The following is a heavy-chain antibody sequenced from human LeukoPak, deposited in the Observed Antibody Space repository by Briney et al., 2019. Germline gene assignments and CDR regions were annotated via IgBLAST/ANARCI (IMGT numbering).Heavy chain of an antibody. J-gene: IGHJ5*02. V-gene: IGHV4-4*07. CDR3: ARVIAAAFNNWFDP. D-gene: IGHD6-13*01. Sequence: SETLSLTCTVSGGSISSYYWSWIRQPAGKGLEWIGRIYTSGSTNYNPSLKSRVTMSVDTSKNQFSLKLSSVTAADTAVYYCARVIAAAFNNWFDPWGQGTLVTVSS. CDR1: GGSISSYY. CDR2: IYTSGST.